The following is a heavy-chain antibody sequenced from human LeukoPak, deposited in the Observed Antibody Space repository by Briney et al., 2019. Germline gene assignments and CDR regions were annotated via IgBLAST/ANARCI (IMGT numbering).Heavy chain of an antibody. Sequence: PSETLSLTCTVSGGSISSGSYYWSWIRQPAGKGLEWIGRIYTSGSTNYNPSLKSRVTISVDTSKNQFSLKLSSVTAADTAVYYCARGDFDWLFPYFDYWGQGTLVTVSS. J-gene: IGHJ4*02. D-gene: IGHD3-9*01. V-gene: IGHV4-61*02. CDR2: IYTSGST. CDR1: GGSISSGSYY. CDR3: ARGDFDWLFPYFDY.